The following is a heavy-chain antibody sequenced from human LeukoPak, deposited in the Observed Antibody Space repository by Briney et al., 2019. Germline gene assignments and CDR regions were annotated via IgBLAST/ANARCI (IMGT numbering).Heavy chain of an antibody. CDR3: AREMGLLPWD. D-gene: IGHD1-26*01. CDR1: GGSISTYY. V-gene: IGHV4-59*01. J-gene: IGHJ4*02. CDR2: IYCSGST. Sequence: SENLSLTCTVSGGSISTYYWSWIRPPPGQGLEWIGYIYCSGSTNYIPCLKSRVNISVDTSKSQFSLKLSSVTAADTAVYYCAREMGLLPWDCGQGKLVTASS.